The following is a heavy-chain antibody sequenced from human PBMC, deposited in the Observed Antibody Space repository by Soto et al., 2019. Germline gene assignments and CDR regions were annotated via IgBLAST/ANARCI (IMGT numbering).Heavy chain of an antibody. J-gene: IGHJ6*02. CDR1: GFTFSSYA. CDR2: ISYDGSNK. Sequence: QVQLVESGGGVVQPGRSLRLSCAASGFTFSSYAMHWVRQAPGKGLEWVAVISYDGSNKYYADSVKARFTISRDNSKNTLYLQMNSLRAEDTAVYYCARVRDIVFVPAAMAHYYYGMDVWGQGTTVTVSS. V-gene: IGHV3-30-3*01. CDR3: ARVRDIVFVPAAMAHYYYGMDV. D-gene: IGHD2-2*01.